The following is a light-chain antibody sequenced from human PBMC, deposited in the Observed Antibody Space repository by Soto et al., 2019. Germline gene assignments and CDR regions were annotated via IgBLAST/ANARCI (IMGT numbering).Light chain of an antibody. CDR1: SSNIGSNY. J-gene: IGLJ3*02. Sequence: QSVLIQPPSASGTPGQRVTISCSGRSSNIGSNYVYWYQQLPGTAPKLLISRNNERPSGVPDRFSGSKSGTSASLAISGLRSEDETDYYCATWDDSLSGWVFGGGTKVTV. CDR3: ATWDDSLSGWV. V-gene: IGLV1-47*01. CDR2: RNN.